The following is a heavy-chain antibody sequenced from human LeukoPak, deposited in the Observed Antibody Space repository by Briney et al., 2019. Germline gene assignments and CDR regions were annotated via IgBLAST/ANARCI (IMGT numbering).Heavy chain of an antibody. Sequence: GASVKVSCKASGYTFTDYYMHWVQQAPGKGLEWMGRVDPEDGETIYAEKFQGRVTVTADTSTDTAYMELSSLRSEDTAVYYCATGLPYLVLRFLEWLPPSMDVWGKGTTVTVSS. CDR1: GYTFTDYY. V-gene: IGHV1-69-2*01. D-gene: IGHD3-3*01. CDR3: ATGLPYLVLRFLEWLPPSMDV. J-gene: IGHJ6*03. CDR2: VDPEDGET.